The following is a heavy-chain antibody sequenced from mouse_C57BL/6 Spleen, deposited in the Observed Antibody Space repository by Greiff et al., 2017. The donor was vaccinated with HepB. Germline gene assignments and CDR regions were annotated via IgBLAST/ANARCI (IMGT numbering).Heavy chain of an antibody. J-gene: IGHJ2*01. CDR3: ARYEGAGLRRGGYFDY. CDR1: GFTFTDYY. Sequence: EVMLVESGGGLVQPGGSLSLSCAASGFTFTDYYMSWVRQPPGKALEWLGFIRNKANGYTTEYSASVKGRFTISRDNSQSILYLQMNALRAEDSATYYCARYEGAGLRRGGYFDYWGQGTTLTVSS. D-gene: IGHD2-2*01. V-gene: IGHV7-3*01. CDR2: IRNKANGYTT.